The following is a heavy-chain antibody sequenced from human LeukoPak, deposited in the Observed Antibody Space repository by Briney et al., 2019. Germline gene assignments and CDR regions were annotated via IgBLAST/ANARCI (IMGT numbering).Heavy chain of an antibody. J-gene: IGHJ4*02. CDR2: ISYDGSNK. CDR3: ARRAGGYSHPYDY. Sequence: PGGSLRLSCAASGFTFSSYAMHWVRPAPGKGLEWVAVISYDGSNKYYADSVKGRFTISRDNSKNTLYLQMNSLRAEDTAVYYCARRAGGYSHPYDYWGQGTLVTVSS. D-gene: IGHD4-23*01. V-gene: IGHV3-30*04. CDR1: GFTFSSYA.